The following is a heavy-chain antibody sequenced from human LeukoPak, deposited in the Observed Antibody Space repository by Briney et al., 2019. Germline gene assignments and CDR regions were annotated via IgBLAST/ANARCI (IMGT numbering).Heavy chain of an antibody. CDR1: GGTFSSYA. D-gene: IGHD2-15*01. J-gene: IGHJ5*02. Sequence: ASVKVSCKASGGTFSSYAISWVRQAPGQGLEWMEWISAYNGNTNYAQKLQGRVTMTTDTSTSTAYMELRSLRSDDTAVYYCARSPGDCSGGSCARIDPWGQGTLVTVSS. CDR2: ISAYNGNT. CDR3: ARSPGDCSGGSCARIDP. V-gene: IGHV1-18*01.